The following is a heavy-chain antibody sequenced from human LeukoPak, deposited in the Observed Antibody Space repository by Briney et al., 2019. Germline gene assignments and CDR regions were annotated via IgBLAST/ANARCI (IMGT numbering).Heavy chain of an antibody. CDR3: ARDLSIGYCTNGVCYPIDY. J-gene: IGHJ4*02. D-gene: IGHD2-8*01. CDR2: IIPIFGTA. CDR1: GGTFSSYA. Sequence: ASVKVSCKASGGTFSSYAISWVRQAPGQGLEWMGGIIPIFGTANYAQKFQGRVTITTDESTSTAYMELRSLRSDDTAVYYCARDLSIGYCTNGVCYPIDYWGQGTLVTDSS. V-gene: IGHV1-69*05.